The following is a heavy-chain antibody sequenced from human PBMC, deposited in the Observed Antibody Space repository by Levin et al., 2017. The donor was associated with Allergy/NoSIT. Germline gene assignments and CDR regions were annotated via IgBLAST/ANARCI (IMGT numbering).Heavy chain of an antibody. CDR3: ARAQNDFWSGYYTYFDY. CDR1: GFTISSNY. Sequence: SCAASGFTISSNYMSWVRQAPGKGLEWVSVIYSGGSTYYADSVKGRFTISRDNSKNTLYLQMNSLRAEDTAVYYCARAQNDFWSGYYTYFDYWGQGTLVTVSS. J-gene: IGHJ4*02. D-gene: IGHD3-3*01. V-gene: IGHV3-53*01. CDR2: IYSGGST.